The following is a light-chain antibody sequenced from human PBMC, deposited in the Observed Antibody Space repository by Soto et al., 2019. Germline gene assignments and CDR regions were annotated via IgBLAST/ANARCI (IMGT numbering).Light chain of an antibody. Sequence: EIVLTQSPATLSLAPLEIATPSCRASQIVSINLARYQQKPGQAPRLLIYGASTRATGIPARFSGSGSGTEFPLPISTLQSEDFAVYSCQQYNDWPRTFGQGTKV. CDR3: QQYNDWPRT. CDR1: QIVSIN. V-gene: IGKV3-15*01. CDR2: GAS. J-gene: IGKJ1*01.